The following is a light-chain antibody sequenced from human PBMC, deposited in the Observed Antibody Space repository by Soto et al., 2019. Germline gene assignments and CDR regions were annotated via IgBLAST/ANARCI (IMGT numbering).Light chain of an antibody. CDR1: QSINRF. CDR2: GAS. CDR3: QQSQITPWT. V-gene: IGKV1-39*01. Sequence: DIQMIQSPSSLYASVGDRVTITCRASQSINRFLNWYQQKPGKGPNLLIYGASTLQSGVPLRFSGSGSGTDFTLTISSLQPEDFATYYCQQSQITPWTFGQGTKVDIK. J-gene: IGKJ1*01.